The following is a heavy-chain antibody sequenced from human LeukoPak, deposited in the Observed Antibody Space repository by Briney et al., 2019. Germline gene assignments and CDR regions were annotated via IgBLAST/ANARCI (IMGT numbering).Heavy chain of an antibody. CDR2: IYYHGST. CDR1: GGSINNYF. Sequence: SETLSLTCTVSGGSINNYFWSWIRQSPGKGLEWIGYIYYHGSTNYNPSLKSRVIISPDTSRTQFSLQLNSVTAADTAVYYCARGRNVWGGYRDDAFDVWGQGTRVTASS. CDR3: ARGRNVWGGYRDDAFDV. J-gene: IGHJ3*01. V-gene: IGHV4-59*01. D-gene: IGHD3-16*02.